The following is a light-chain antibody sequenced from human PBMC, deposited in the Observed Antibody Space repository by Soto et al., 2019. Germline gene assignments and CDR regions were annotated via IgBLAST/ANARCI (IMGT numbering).Light chain of an antibody. CDR2: RNR. CDR1: ASTIGRNY. V-gene: IGLV1-47*01. Sequence: QSVLTQSPSASGTPWQRVTISCSGSASTIGRNYVYWYQQLPGTAPKLLIYRNRQRPSGVPDRFSGSKSGTSASLAISGLRSKDEADYYCAAWDDNLSGLYVFGARTKVTVL. CDR3: AAWDDNLSGLYV. J-gene: IGLJ1*01.